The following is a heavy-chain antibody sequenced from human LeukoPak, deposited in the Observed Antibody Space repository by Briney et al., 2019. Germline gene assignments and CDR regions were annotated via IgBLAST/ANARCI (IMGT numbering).Heavy chain of an antibody. V-gene: IGHV3-23*01. CDR2: ISGGGDIT. CDR1: GFTFSTYA. CDR3: AEVGNGDY. J-gene: IGHJ4*02. Sequence: PGGSLRLSCAASGFTFSTYAMSWVRQAPGKGLEWVSAISGGGDITYYADSVKGRFTISRDSSKSTLFLQMNSLRAEDTAVYYCAEVGNGDYWGQGTLVTVSS.